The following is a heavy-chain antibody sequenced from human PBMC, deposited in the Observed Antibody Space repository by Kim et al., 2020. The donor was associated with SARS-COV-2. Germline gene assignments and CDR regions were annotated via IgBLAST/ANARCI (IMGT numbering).Heavy chain of an antibody. Sequence: ASVKVSCKASGYTFTSYAMNWVRQAPGQGLEWMGWINTNTGNPTYAQSFTGRFVFSLDTSISTAYLQISSLKADDTAVYYCARDFRITMPRRDNWFDLWGQGTLVTVSS. CDR1: GYTFTSYA. V-gene: IGHV7-4-1*02. D-gene: IGHD3-10*01. CDR2: INTNTGNP. CDR3: ARDFRITMPRRDNWFDL. J-gene: IGHJ5*02.